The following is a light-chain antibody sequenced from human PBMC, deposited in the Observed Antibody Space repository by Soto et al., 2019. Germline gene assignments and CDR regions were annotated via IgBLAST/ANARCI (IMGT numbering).Light chain of an antibody. J-gene: IGKJ3*01. Sequence: DIQMTQSPSTLSASVGDRVTITCRASQNINSWLAWYQQKPGQAPKLLIYKASTLESGVPSRFSGNGSGTEYTLTISCLQPDDFATYYCQQYNSYSLLSFGPGTKVDIK. V-gene: IGKV1-5*03. CDR1: QNINSW. CDR2: KAS. CDR3: QQYNSYSLLS.